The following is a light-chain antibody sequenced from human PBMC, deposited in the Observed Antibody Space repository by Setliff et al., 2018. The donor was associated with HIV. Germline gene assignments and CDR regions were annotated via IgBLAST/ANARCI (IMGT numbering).Light chain of an antibody. CDR3: CSYAGTYTSLYV. J-gene: IGLJ1*01. CDR1: SSDVGEYDY. V-gene: IGLV2-14*03. Sequence: QSVLTQPASVSGSPGHSITISCTGTSSDVGEYDYVSWYQQHPGKAPKLIIYDVTYRPSGVSNRFSGSKSGNTASLTISGLQAEDEADYYCCSYAGTYTSLYVFGTGTKVTVL. CDR2: DVT.